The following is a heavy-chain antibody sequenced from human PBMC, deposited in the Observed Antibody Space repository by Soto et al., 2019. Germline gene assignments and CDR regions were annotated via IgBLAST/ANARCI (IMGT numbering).Heavy chain of an antibody. V-gene: IGHV2-5*01. D-gene: IGHD6-13*01. CDR2: IYWNDDK. CDR3: AHRRGGYSSSWYFDY. CDR1: GFSLSTSGVG. J-gene: IGHJ4*02. Sequence: QITLKESGPTLVQPTQTLTLTCTFSGFSLSTSGVGVGWIRQPPGKALEGLALIYWNDDKRYSPSLKSRLTITKDTSKNQVVLTMTNMDPVDTATYYCAHRRGGYSSSWYFDYWGQGTLVTVSS.